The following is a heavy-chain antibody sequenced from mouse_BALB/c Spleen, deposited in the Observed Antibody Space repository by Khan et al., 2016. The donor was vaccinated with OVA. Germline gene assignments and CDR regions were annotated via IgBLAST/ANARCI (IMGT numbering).Heavy chain of an antibody. V-gene: IGHV1-61*01. D-gene: IGHD1-1*01. CDR1: GYSFTSYW. Sequence: QVQLQQPGAELVRPGGSVKLSCKASGYSFTSYWMNWMKQRPGQGLEWIGIIHPSDSETRLNQKFEDKATLTVDKSSSIAYMQLSSPTSEDSAVYYCARGTTTSYWYFDVWGAGTTVTVSS. J-gene: IGHJ1*01. CDR2: IHPSDSET. CDR3: ARGTTTSYWYFDV.